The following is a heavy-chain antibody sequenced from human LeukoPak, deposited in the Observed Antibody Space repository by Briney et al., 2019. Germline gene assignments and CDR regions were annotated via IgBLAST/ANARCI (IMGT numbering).Heavy chain of an antibody. CDR3: ARRAVGWASSGYYFDY. CDR1: GGSISSYY. Sequence: SETLSLTRTVSGGSISSYYWSWIRQPPGKGLEWIGYIYYSGSTNYNPSLKSRVTISVDTSKNQFSLKLSSVTAADTAVYYCARRAVGWASSGYYFDYWGQGTLVTVSS. D-gene: IGHD3-22*01. V-gene: IGHV4-59*08. CDR2: IYYSGST. J-gene: IGHJ4*02.